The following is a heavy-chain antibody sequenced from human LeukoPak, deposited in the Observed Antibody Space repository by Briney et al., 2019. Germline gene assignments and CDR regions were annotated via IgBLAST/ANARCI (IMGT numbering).Heavy chain of an antibody. V-gene: IGHV4-30-2*01. CDR1: GGSISSGGYS. CDR3: ARAYYDFWSGPRGWFDP. J-gene: IGHJ5*02. Sequence: SQTLSLTCAVPGGSISSGGYSWSWIRQPPGKGLEWIGYIYYSGSTYYNPSLKSRVTISVDRSKNQFSLKLSSVTAADTAVYYCARAYYDFWSGPRGWFDPWGQGTLVTVSS. CDR2: IYYSGST. D-gene: IGHD3-3*01.